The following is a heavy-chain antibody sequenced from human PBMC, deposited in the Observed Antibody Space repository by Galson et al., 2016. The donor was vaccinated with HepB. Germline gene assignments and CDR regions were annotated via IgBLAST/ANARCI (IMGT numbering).Heavy chain of an antibody. CDR1: GFDFRAYG. Sequence: SLRLSCAASGFDFRAYGMTWVRQAPGKGLEWVSGVSSSTGDTYCADSVKGRFTISRDNSKNTLSLQMNSLTADDTAMYYCVQGSTAPAVWGKGTTVTVSS. D-gene: IGHD1-26*01. V-gene: IGHV3-23*01. J-gene: IGHJ6*04. CDR3: VQGSTAPAV. CDR2: VSSSTGDT.